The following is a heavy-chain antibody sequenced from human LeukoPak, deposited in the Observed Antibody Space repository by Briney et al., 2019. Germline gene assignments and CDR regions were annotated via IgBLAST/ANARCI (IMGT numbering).Heavy chain of an antibody. CDR3: ARARKNTAVVFDY. D-gene: IGHD2/OR15-2a*01. CDR1: GFTFSDYY. V-gene: IGHV3-11*04. CDR2: ITSSGSTI. Sequence: GGSLRLSCAASGFTFSDYYMSWIRQAPGKGLKWVSYITSSGSTIFYADSVKGRFTISRDNAKNSLSLQMNSLRAEDTAVYYCARARKNTAVVFDYWGQGSLVTVSS. J-gene: IGHJ4*02.